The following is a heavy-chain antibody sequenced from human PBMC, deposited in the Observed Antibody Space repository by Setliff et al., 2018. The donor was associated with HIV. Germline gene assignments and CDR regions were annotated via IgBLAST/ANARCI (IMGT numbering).Heavy chain of an antibody. D-gene: IGHD4-17*01. Sequence: GGSLRLSCAASGFTFSDYYMGWIRQAPGKGLEWVSYISGRSSDPNYADSVKGRFTISRDNAKNSVYLQMNSLGAEDTAMYYCARGFYGDYYFDYWGQGTLVTVSS. CDR1: GFTFSDYY. CDR3: ARGFYGDYYFDY. J-gene: IGHJ4*02. V-gene: IGHV3-11*03. CDR2: ISGRSSDP.